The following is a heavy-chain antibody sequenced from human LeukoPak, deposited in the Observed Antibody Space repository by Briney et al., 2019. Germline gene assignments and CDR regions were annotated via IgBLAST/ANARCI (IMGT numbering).Heavy chain of an antibody. D-gene: IGHD4-23*01. CDR1: GFTLSTYW. CDR3: ATDSYVTPRTRVFNWFDP. CDR2: INSDGSAT. Sequence: GGSLRLSCVASGFTLSTYWMHWVRQAPGKGLVWVSRINSDGSATSYADSVMVRFTISRDSAKNTLYLQMNSLKTEDTAMYYCATDSYVTPRTRVFNWFDPWGQGTLVTVPS. V-gene: IGHV3-74*01. J-gene: IGHJ5*02.